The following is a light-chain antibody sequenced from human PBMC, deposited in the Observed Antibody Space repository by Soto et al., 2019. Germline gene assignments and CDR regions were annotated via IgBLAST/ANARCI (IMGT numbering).Light chain of an antibody. CDR3: QQSFSSPPWT. J-gene: IGKJ1*01. CDR2: AAS. CDR1: QNIKTY. Sequence: DIQMTQSPSSLSASVGDSVTITCRASQNIKTYLNWYQQKPGKAPNLQIYAASSLHSGVPSRFSGSGSGTDLTLTISTLQPEDLATYYCQQSFSSPPWTFGQGTKVEIK. V-gene: IGKV1-39*01.